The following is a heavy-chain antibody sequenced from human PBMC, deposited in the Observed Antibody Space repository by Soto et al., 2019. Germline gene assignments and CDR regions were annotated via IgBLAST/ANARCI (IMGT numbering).Heavy chain of an antibody. CDR2: ISAYNGNT. CDR3: ARGVAGPTSDWFAP. D-gene: IGHD6-19*01. CDR1: GYTFTSYG. V-gene: IGHV1-18*01. Sequence: ASVKVSCKASGYTFTSYGISWVRQAPGQGLEWMGWISAYNGNTNYAQKLQGRVTMTTDTSTSTAYMELRSLRSDDTAVYYCARGVAGPTSDWFAPWGKGTLVTVSS. J-gene: IGHJ5*02.